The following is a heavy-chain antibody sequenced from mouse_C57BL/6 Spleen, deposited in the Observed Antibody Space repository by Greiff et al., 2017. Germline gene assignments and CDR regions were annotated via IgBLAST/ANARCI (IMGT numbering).Heavy chain of an antibody. J-gene: IGHJ1*03. CDR1: GYTFTSYW. Sequence: QVQLQQPGAELVMPGASVKLSCKASGYTFTSYWMHWVKQRPGQGLEWIGEIDPSDSYTAYNQKFKGKSTLTVDKSSSTAYMQLSSLTSEDSAVYYCARGTTVVHWYFDVWGTGTTVTVSS. CDR3: ARGTTVVHWYFDV. CDR2: IDPSDSYT. D-gene: IGHD1-1*01. V-gene: IGHV1-69*01.